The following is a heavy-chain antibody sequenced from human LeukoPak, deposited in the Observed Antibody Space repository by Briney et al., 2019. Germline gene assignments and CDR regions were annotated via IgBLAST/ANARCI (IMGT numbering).Heavy chain of an antibody. CDR1: GFTFTSYS. D-gene: IGHD1-26*01. J-gene: IGHJ4*02. CDR2: ISGGGGST. CDR3: AKGGKWDVTPFDY. V-gene: IGHV3-23*01. Sequence: GGSLRLSCAASGFTFTSYSMNWVRQALGKGLEWVSTISGGGGSTYYADSVKGRFTISRDNSKNTLYLQVNSLRAGDTAVYYCAKGGKWDVTPFDYWGQGTLVTVSS.